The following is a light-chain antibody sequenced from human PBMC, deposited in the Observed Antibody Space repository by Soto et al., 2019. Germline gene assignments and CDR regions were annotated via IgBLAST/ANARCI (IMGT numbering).Light chain of an antibody. Sequence: IRMYISASALAASKGDTVTITCRAGQAITDNLAWYQQKPGNPPRLLIYQESTLHSGVPSRFSGRKVGTQFILTIDSLQPEDFETYYCQQFKSYPRTFCGGAKVDI. CDR3: QQFKSYPRT. CDR1: QAITDN. V-gene: IGKV1-9*01. J-gene: IGKJ4*01. CDR2: QES.